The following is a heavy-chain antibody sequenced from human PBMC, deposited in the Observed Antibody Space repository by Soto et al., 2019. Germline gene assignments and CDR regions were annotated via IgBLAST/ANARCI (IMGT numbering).Heavy chain of an antibody. V-gene: IGHV4-59*08. D-gene: IGHD2-21*02. Sequence: SETLSLTCTVSGGSISNYYWSWIRQPPGKGLEWIAYIYYSGSTNYNPSLKSRVTISVDTSKNQFSLKLSSVTAADTAVYYCARGGWRLIDYWGQGTLVTVDS. CDR1: GGSISNYY. CDR2: IYYSGST. J-gene: IGHJ4*02. CDR3: ARGGWRLIDY.